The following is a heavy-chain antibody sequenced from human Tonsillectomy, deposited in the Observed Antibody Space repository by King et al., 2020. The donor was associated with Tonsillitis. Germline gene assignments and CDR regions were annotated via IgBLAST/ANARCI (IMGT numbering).Heavy chain of an antibody. D-gene: IGHD5-18*01. CDR1: GFTFSSYG. V-gene: IGHV3-30*18. CDR2: ISYDGSNK. J-gene: IGHJ4*02. CDR3: AKDRRIQLWSTAPYYFDH. Sequence: VQLVESGGGVVQPGRSLRLSCAASGFTFSSYGMHWVRQAPGKGLEWVAVISYDGSNKYYADSVKGRFTISRDNSKNTLYLQMNSLRAEDTAVYYCAKDRRIQLWSTAPYYFDHWGQGTLVTVSS.